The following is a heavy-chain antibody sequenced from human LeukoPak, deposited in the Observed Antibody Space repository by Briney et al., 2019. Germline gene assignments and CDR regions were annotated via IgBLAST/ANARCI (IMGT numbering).Heavy chain of an antibody. V-gene: IGHV4-59*01. CDR3: ARSRRSLTHYYYYGMDV. CDR1: GGSISSYY. J-gene: IGHJ6*02. D-gene: IGHD4/OR15-4a*01. CDR2: IYYSGST. Sequence: SETLSLTCTVSGGSISSYYWSWIRQPPGKGLEWIGYIYYSGSTNYNPSLKSRVTISVDTSKNQFSLKLSSMTAADTAVYYCARSRRSLTHYYYYGMDVWGQGTTVTVSS.